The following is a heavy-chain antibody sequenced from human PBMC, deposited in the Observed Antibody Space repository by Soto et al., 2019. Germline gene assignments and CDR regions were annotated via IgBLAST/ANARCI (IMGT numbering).Heavy chain of an antibody. V-gene: IGHV5-10-1*01. CDR3: ARQIYESYTGPNCHYYFDP. J-gene: IGHJ4*02. D-gene: IGHD3-16*01. Sequence: GGSMKISCTGSGNSISSYCRTWVRQRRGKGLEWRQRLGTSVARPSYSQSFDGHVTISVTKSIPTVLLQRSSLRAYDTAMYYCARQIYESYTGPNCHYYFDPWGQGTPVTVSS. CDR2: LGTSVARP. CDR1: GNSISSYC.